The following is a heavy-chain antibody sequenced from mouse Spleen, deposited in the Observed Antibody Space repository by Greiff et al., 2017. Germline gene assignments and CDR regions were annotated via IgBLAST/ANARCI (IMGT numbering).Heavy chain of an antibody. J-gene: IGHJ4*01. CDR3: ARQGYGNYVNYYAMDY. Sequence: EVKLVESGGGLVKLGGSLKLSCAASGFTFSSYAMSWVRQTPEKRLEWVATISSGGGNTYYPDSVKGRFTISRDNAKNTLYLQMSSLKSEDTAMYYCARQGYGNYVNYYAMDYWGQGTSVTVSS. CDR1: GFTFSSYA. CDR2: ISSGGGNT. V-gene: IGHV5-9*04. D-gene: IGHD2-1*01.